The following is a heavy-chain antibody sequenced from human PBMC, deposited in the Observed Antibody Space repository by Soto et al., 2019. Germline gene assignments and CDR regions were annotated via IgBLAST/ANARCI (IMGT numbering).Heavy chain of an antibody. CDR1: GYTFTSYY. V-gene: IGHV1-46*01. Sequence: QVQLVQSGAEVKKPGASVKVSCKASGYTFTSYYMHWVRQAPGQGLEWMGIINPSGGSTSYAQKFQGRVTMTRETSTITVDMELSSLRSEDTAVYYCASELGAHFWYWGQGTLVTVSS. CDR3: ASELGAHFWY. CDR2: INPSGGST. D-gene: IGHD3-3*01. J-gene: IGHJ4*02.